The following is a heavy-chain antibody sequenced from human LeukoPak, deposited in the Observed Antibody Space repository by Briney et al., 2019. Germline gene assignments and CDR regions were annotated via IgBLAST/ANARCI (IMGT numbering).Heavy chain of an antibody. J-gene: IGHJ3*02. D-gene: IGHD3-22*01. CDR1: GGSISIYY. Sequence: SETLSLTCTVSGGSISIYYWSWIRQPPGKGLEGSGYIYDSGSTNYNPSLKSRVTISVDTSKNQFSLKLSSVTAADTAVYYCASLTTAEAFDIWGQGAMVTVSS. V-gene: IGHV4-59*01. CDR2: IYDSGST. CDR3: ASLTTAEAFDI.